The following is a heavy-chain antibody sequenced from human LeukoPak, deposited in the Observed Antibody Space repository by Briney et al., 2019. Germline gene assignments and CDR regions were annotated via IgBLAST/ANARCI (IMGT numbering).Heavy chain of an antibody. V-gene: IGHV4-39*07. D-gene: IGHD6-13*01. J-gene: IGHJ4*02. CDR1: SGSISSSSYN. Sequence: SSETLSLTCTVSSGSISSSSYNWGWIRQPPGKGLEWFGSIYYSGSTYYNSSLKSRVTISLNTSKNQFSLNLSSVTAADTAVYYCARTLSTYHASSWSGYDYWGQGTLVTVSS. CDR3: ARTLSTYHASSWSGYDY. CDR2: IYYSGST.